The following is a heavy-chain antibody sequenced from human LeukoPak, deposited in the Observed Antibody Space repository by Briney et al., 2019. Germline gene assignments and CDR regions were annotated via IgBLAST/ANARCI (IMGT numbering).Heavy chain of an antibody. Sequence: GGSLRLSCAASGFTFSSYAMSWVRLPPGEGLELVSAISGSCGSRYYADSVKGRFTISRDNSKNTRSLQMNSLRAEDTAVYYCATRGVAVAGSYYYYGMDVWGKGNPVTVSS. J-gene: IGHJ6*04. V-gene: IGHV3-23*01. D-gene: IGHD6-19*01. CDR1: GFTFSSYA. CDR2: ISGSCGSR. CDR3: ATRGVAVAGSYYYYGMDV.